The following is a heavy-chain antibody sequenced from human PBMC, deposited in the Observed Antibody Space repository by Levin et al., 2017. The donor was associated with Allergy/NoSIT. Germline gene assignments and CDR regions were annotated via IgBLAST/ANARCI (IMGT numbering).Heavy chain of an antibody. CDR3: ARAAFSYGYGRFDY. J-gene: IGHJ4*02. CDR1: GFAFDDYA. D-gene: IGHD3-16*01. Sequence: GGSLRLSCVASGFAFDDYAMHWVRQPPGKGLEWVAGINWNSNSEDYADSVQGRFTISRDNAKHSLYLEMNSLRAEYTALYYCARAAFSYGYGRFDYWGQGSLVTVSS. CDR2: INWNSNSE. V-gene: IGHV3-9*01.